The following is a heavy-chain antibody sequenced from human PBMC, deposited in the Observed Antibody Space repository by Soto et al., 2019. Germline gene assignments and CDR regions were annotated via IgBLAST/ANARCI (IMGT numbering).Heavy chain of an antibody. CDR2: IIPIFGTP. CDR1: GGTFSTYG. J-gene: IGHJ6*02. D-gene: IGHD2-15*01. V-gene: IGHV1-69*12. CDR3: ARKVSTPAFIPTPSYHFFGMAV. Sequence: QVQLVQSGAEVKKPGSSVKVSCKASGGTFSTYGISWVRQAPGQGLEWMGGIIPIFGTPTYAQKFQGRVTITVDESTSQASLELSSLRSEDTAIYSCARKVSTPAFIPTPSYHFFGMAVWGQGNTVTVSS.